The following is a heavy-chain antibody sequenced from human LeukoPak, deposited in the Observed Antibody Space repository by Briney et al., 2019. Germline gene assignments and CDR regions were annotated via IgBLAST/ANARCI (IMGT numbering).Heavy chain of an antibody. D-gene: IGHD3-3*01. CDR1: GGSLSSYY. CDR2: IYYSGST. Sequence: SETLSLTCTVSGGSLSSYYWSWIRQPPGKGLEWIGYIYYSGSTNYNPSLKSRVTISVDTSKNQFSLKLSSVTAADTAVYYCARVRITTLFDYWGQGTLVTVSS. CDR3: ARVRITTLFDY. V-gene: IGHV4-59*01. J-gene: IGHJ4*02.